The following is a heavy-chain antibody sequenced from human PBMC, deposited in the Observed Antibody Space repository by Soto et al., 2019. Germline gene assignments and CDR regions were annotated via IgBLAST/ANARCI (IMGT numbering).Heavy chain of an antibody. CDR1: GFTFSSYG. CDR3: ARESRIAVAGFVDY. V-gene: IGHV3-33*01. Sequence: GGSLRLSCAASGFTFSSYGMHWVRQAPGKGLEWVAVIWYDGSNKYYADSVKGRFTISRDNSKNTLYLQMNSLRAEDTAVYYCARESRIAVAGFVDYWGQGTLVTVSS. J-gene: IGHJ4*02. D-gene: IGHD6-19*01. CDR2: IWYDGSNK.